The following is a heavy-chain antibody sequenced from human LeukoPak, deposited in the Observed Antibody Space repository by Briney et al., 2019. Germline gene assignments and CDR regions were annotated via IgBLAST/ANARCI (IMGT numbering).Heavy chain of an antibody. CDR2: IYTSGST. CDR1: GGSISSYY. J-gene: IGHJ6*03. V-gene: IGHV4-4*09. Sequence: SETLSLTCTVSGGSISSYYWSWTRQPPGKGLEWIGYIYTSGSTNYNPSLKSRVTISVDTSKNQFSLKLSSVTAADTAVYYCARGYYYYMDVWGKGTTVTVSS. CDR3: ARGYYYYMDV.